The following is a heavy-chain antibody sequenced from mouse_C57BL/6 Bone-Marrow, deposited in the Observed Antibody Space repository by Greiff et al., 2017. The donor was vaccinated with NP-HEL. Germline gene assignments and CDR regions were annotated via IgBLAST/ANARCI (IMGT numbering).Heavy chain of an antibody. CDR3: ARPAYSNYLAWFAY. CDR1: GFTFSSYG. Sequence: EVKLVESGGDLVKPGGSLKLSCAASGFTFSSYGMSWVRQTPDKRLEWVATISSGGSYTYYPDSLKGRFTISRDNAKNTLYLQMGSLKSEDTAMYYCARPAYSNYLAWFAYWGQGTLVTVSA. V-gene: IGHV5-6*02. D-gene: IGHD2-5*01. CDR2: ISSGGSYT. J-gene: IGHJ3*01.